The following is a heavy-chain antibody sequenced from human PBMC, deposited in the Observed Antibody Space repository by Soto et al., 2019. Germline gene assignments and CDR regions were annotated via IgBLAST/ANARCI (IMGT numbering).Heavy chain of an antibody. CDR3: ARDTSYSSSWYHDAFDI. CDR1: GFTVSSNY. CDR2: IYSGGST. Sequence: PGGSLRLSCAASGFTVSSNYMSWVRQAPGKGLEWVSVIYSGGSTYYADSVKGRFTISRDNSKNTLYLQMDSLRAEDTAVYYCARDTSYSSSWYHDAFDIWGQGTMVTVSS. J-gene: IGHJ3*02. V-gene: IGHV3-53*01. D-gene: IGHD6-13*01.